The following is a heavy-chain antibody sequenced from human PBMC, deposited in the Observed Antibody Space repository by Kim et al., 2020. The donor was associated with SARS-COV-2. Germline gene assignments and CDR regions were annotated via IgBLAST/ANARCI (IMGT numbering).Heavy chain of an antibody. CDR2: IWYDGSNK. V-gene: IGHV3-33*01. Sequence: GGSLRLSCAASGFTFSSYGLHWVRQAPGKGLEWVAVIWYDGSNKYYADSVKGRFTISRDNSKNTLYLQMNSLRAEDTAVYYCARDYGYSYGYGRGGYFDYWGQGTLVTVSS. CDR1: GFTFSSYG. CDR3: ARDYGYSYGYGRGGYFDY. J-gene: IGHJ4*02. D-gene: IGHD5-18*01.